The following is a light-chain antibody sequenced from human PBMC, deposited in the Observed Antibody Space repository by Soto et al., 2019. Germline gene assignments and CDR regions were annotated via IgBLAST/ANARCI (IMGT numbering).Light chain of an antibody. CDR2: CVI. J-gene: IGLJ3*02. CDR3: GSYTSATTWV. Sequence: QSALTQPASVSGSPGQSITISCTGTSSDIGRYDYVSWYQQFPGKAPKLMIYCVINRPSGVSDRFSGSKSGNSASLSISGLQPEDEARYFCGSYTSATTWVFGGGTKLTVL. CDR1: SSDIGRYDY. V-gene: IGLV2-14*03.